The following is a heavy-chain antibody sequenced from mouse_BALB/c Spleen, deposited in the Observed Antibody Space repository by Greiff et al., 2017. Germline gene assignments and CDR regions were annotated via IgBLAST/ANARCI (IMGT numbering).Heavy chain of an antibody. CDR2: INPYNGGT. CDR1: GYSFTGYT. J-gene: IGHJ3*01. CDR3: ARVGLEEAWFAY. D-gene: IGHD2-4*01. Sequence: VQLQQSGPELVKPGASMTISCKASGYSFTGYTMNWVKQSPGKNLEWIGLINPYNGGTSYNQKFKGKATLTVDKSSSTTYMELLSLTSEDSAVYYSARVGLEEAWFAYWGQGTLVTVSA. V-gene: IGHV1-26*01.